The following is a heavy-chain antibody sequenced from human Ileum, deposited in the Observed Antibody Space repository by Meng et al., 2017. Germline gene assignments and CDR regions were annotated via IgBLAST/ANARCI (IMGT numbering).Heavy chain of an antibody. CDR3: ARVLGIGREPRGMDV. CDR2: ISSSGSTI. J-gene: IGHJ6*02. V-gene: IGHV3-48*03. Sequence: GESLKISCAASGFTFSSYEMNWVRQAPGKGLEWVSYISSSGSTIYYADSVKGRFTISRENAKNSLYLQMNSLRAEDTAVYYCARVLGIGREPRGMDVWGQGTTVTVSS. D-gene: IGHD7-27*01. CDR1: GFTFSSYE.